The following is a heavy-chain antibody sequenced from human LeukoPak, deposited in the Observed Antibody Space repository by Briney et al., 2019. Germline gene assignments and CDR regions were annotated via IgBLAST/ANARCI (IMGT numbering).Heavy chain of an antibody. V-gene: IGHV4-4*02. CDR1: GGSISSNYW. Sequence: SGTLSLTCTVSGGSISSNYWWSWIRQSPGKGLEWIGEIYHSGSTNYHPSLKSRVTMSIDKSKNQFSLILSSVTAADTAVYYCARDRYISNWHFDYWGQGTLVTVSS. CDR2: IYHSGST. D-gene: IGHD6-13*01. J-gene: IGHJ4*02. CDR3: ARDRYISNWHFDY.